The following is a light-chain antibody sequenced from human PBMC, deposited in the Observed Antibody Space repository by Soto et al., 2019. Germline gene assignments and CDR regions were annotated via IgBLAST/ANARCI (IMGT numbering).Light chain of an antibody. V-gene: IGLV1-40*01. Sequence: QPVLTQPPSVSGAPGQRVTISCTGSSSNIGAVYDVHWYQQLPGTAPKLLIYGNSNRPSGVPDRFSGSKSGTSASLAITGLQAEDEADYYCQSYDSSLSGWMFGGGTQLTVL. CDR3: QSYDSSLSGWM. J-gene: IGLJ3*02. CDR2: GNS. CDR1: SSNIGAVYD.